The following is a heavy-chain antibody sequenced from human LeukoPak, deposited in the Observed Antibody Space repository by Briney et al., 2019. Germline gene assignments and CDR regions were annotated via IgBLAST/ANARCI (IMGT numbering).Heavy chain of an antibody. V-gene: IGHV3-21*01. CDR3: AKSRGWHHRAPDYYSSQGAV. J-gene: IGHJ6*04. Sequence: GGSLRLSCAASGFIFNSHSMNWVRQAPGKGLEWVSSISSTSSYIYYADSVKSRFTISRDNAKNSLYLQMNSLRAEDTAVYYLAKSRGWHHRAPDYYSSQGAVGEKGPPATVPA. CDR2: ISSTSSYI. CDR1: GFIFNSHS. D-gene: IGHD6-19*01.